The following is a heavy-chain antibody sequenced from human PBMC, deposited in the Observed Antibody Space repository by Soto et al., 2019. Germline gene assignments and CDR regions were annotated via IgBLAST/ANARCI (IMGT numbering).Heavy chain of an antibody. CDR1: GGTFSSYA. CDR2: IIPIFGTA. Sequence: QVQLVQSGAEVKKPGSSVKVSCKASGGTFSSYAISWVRQAPGQGLEWMGGIIPIFGTANYAQKFQGRVTITADESTSTAYMELSSLRSEDTAVYYCARDRLYSSSSTMYGMDVCGQGTTVTVSS. D-gene: IGHD6-6*01. CDR3: ARDRLYSSSSTMYGMDV. J-gene: IGHJ6*02. V-gene: IGHV1-69*01.